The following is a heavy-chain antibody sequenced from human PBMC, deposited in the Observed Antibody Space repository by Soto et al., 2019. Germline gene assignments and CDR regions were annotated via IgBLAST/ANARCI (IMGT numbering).Heavy chain of an antibody. Sequence: QVQLVESGGGVVQPGRSLRLSCAASGFTFSSYGMHWVRQAPGKGLEWVAVISYDGSNKYYADSVKGRFTISRDNSKNTLYLQMNSLRAEGTAVYYWAKDTEGYFDWLLSPDAFDIWGQGTMVTVSS. V-gene: IGHV3-30*18. D-gene: IGHD3-9*01. CDR2: ISYDGSNK. CDR1: GFTFSSYG. J-gene: IGHJ3*02. CDR3: AKDTEGYFDWLLSPDAFDI.